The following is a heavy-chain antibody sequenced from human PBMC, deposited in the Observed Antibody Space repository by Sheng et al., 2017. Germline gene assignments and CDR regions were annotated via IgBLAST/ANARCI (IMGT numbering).Heavy chain of an antibody. CDR2: ISGSGDTT. Sequence: EVQLVESGGGLVQPGESLRLSCAASGFTFSNFAMNWVRQAPGRGLEWVSSISGSGDTTYYADPVQGRFIISRDNSKNTLYLQMSSLRAEDTGLYYCARDFRSRGYSLWYWGQGTLVTVSS. CDR3: ARDFRSRGYSLWY. V-gene: IGHV3-23*04. CDR1: GFTFSNFA. J-gene: IGHJ4*02. D-gene: IGHD3-22*01.